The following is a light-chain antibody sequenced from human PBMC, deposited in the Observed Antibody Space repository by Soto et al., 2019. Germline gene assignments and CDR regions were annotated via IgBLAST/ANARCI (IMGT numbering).Light chain of an antibody. CDR2: AAS. CDR1: QASNTF. J-gene: IGKJ3*01. Sequence: DIQMTQSPSSLSASVGDRVTITCRASQASNTFLAWYQQKPGKVPKLLIYAASTLQSGVPSRFSGSGSGTDFALTISSRKTEDGATSYCQKYNSAPFTFGPGTKVYIK. V-gene: IGKV1-27*01. CDR3: QKYNSAPFT.